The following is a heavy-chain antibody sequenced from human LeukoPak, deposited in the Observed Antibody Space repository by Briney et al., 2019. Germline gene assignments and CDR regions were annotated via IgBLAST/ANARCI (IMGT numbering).Heavy chain of an antibody. Sequence: SETLSLTCTVSGGSISSSSYSWGWIRQPPGKGLEWTGEINHSGSTNYNPSLKSRVTISVDPSKNQFSLKLSSVTAADTAVYYCARTRTVTPAWWYFDLWGRGTLVTVSS. V-gene: IGHV4-39*07. D-gene: IGHD4-17*01. CDR1: GGSISSSSYS. CDR2: INHSGST. CDR3: ARTRTVTPAWWYFDL. J-gene: IGHJ2*01.